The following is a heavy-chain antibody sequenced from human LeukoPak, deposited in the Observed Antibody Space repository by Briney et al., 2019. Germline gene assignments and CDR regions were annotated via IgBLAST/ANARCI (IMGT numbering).Heavy chain of an antibody. V-gene: IGHV3-53*04. Sequence: PGGSLRLSCAASGFSVSNTYMSWVRQAPGKGLEWVSAIYSGDSGVSTYYADSVKGRFTISRHNSKNTLYLQMSSLRAEDTAVYFCARSAARLRYYYAMDVWGQGTTVTVCS. D-gene: IGHD6-6*01. CDR1: GFSVSNTY. J-gene: IGHJ6*02. CDR2: IYSGDSGVST. CDR3: ARSAARLRYYYAMDV.